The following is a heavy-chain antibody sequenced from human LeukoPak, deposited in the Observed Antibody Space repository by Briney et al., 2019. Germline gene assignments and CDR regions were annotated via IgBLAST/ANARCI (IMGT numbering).Heavy chain of an antibody. J-gene: IGHJ6*02. CDR2: IFPGDSAT. CDR1: GSTSTNYW. Sequence: PGESLKISCKGSGSTSTNYWIGWVRQIPGKGLEWMGIIFPGDSATRYSPSFQGQVTISVDKSISTAYLQWSSLKASDTAIYYCARRHCTSTSCYPYYYNAMEVWGPGTKVTVSS. D-gene: IGHD2-2*01. V-gene: IGHV5-51*01. CDR3: ARRHCTSTSCYPYYYNAMEV.